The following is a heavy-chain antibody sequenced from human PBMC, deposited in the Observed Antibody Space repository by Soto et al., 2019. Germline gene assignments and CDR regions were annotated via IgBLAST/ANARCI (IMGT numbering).Heavy chain of an antibody. CDR3: ARENDIVVVPAAPGGMVV. V-gene: IGHV3-7*01. J-gene: IGHJ6*02. D-gene: IGHD2-2*01. CDR1: GFTFSSYW. CDR2: IKQDGSEK. Sequence: PGGSLRLSCAASGFTFSSYWMSWVRQAPGKGLEWVANIKQDGSEKYYVDSVKGRFTISRDNAKNSLYLQMNSLRAEDTAVYYCARENDIVVVPAAPGGMVVWGQGTTVTVSS.